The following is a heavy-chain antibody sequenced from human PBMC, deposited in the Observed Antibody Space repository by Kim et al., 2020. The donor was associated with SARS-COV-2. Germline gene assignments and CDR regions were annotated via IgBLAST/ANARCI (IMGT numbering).Heavy chain of an antibody. Sequence: GGSLRLSCAASGFYFTSFVMTWVRQAPGKGLEWVSTISRSGDTTYYTDSVKGRFTISRDNSKNVLYLQMNSLRVEDTAIYYCARDDGGVELTSAYYWGQG. CDR3: ARDDGGVELTSAYY. D-gene: IGHD1-26*01. CDR2: ISRSGDTT. CDR1: GFYFTSFV. J-gene: IGHJ4*02. V-gene: IGHV3-23*01.